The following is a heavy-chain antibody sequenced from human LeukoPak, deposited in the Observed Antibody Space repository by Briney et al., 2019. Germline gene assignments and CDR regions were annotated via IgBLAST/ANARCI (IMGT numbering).Heavy chain of an antibody. CDR3: ARSELNDYFKY. Sequence: SETLSLTWTVSGYSISSGYDWGWIRQSPGKGLEWIGSISQSGNSYDNPSLKGRVTISVDTSKNLFFLRLSSVTAADTAVYFCARSELNDYFKYWGHGTLVTVSS. CDR1: GYSISSGYD. V-gene: IGHV4-38-2*02. J-gene: IGHJ4*01. D-gene: IGHD1-1*01. CDR2: ISQSGNS.